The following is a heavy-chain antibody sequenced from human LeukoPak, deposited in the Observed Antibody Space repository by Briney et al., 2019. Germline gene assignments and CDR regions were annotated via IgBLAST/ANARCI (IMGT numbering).Heavy chain of an antibody. J-gene: IGHJ6*02. CDR3: GRALESSSGWYYYYYGMDV. CDR1: GYTFTGYY. Sequence: ASVKVSCKASGYTFTGYYMHWVRQAPGQGLEWMGWINPNSGGTNYAQKFQGRVTMTRDTSISTAYMELSRLRSDDTAVYYCGRALESSSGWYYYYYGMDVWGQGTTVTVSS. CDR2: INPNSGGT. D-gene: IGHD6-19*01. V-gene: IGHV1-2*02.